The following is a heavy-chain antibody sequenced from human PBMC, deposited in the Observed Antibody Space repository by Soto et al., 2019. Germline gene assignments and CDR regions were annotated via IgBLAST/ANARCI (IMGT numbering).Heavy chain of an antibody. CDR2: ISAHNGNT. CDR1: GYTFTSYG. CDR3: ARGRYGDY. J-gene: IGHJ4*02. D-gene: IGHD1-1*01. Sequence: QVHLVQSGAEVKKPGASVKVSCKASGYTFTSYGITWVRQAPGQGLEWMGWISAHNGNTDYAQKLQGRVIVTRDTSTSTAYMELRSLRSYDTDVSYCARGRYGDYWGQGALVTVSS. V-gene: IGHV1-18*01.